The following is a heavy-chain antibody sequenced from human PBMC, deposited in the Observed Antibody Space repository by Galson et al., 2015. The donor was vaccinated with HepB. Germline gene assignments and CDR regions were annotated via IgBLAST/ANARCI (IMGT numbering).Heavy chain of an antibody. Sequence: SLRLSCAASGFTFSSYSMNWVRQAPGKGLEWVSSISSSSSYIYYADSVKGRFTISRDNAKNSLYLQMNSLRAEDTAVYYCARRRAHDGYNRLPEGYFDLWGRGTLVTVSS. CDR3: ARRRAHDGYNRLPEGYFDL. CDR2: ISSSSSYI. CDR1: GFTFSSYS. V-gene: IGHV3-21*01. D-gene: IGHD5-24*01. J-gene: IGHJ2*01.